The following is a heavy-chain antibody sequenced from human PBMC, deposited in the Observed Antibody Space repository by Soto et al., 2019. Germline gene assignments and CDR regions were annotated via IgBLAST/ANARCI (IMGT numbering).Heavy chain of an antibody. Sequence: QLQLQESGPGLVKPSETLSLTCTVTGGSISRSHHFWGLIRQPPGKGLELIGSIFYSGTTYNNPSLNSRLTLSVDSSKNQFSLKLNSVTAADTAVYYCARYYGDYKNYFDYWGQGTLVTVSS. CDR1: GGSISRSHHF. D-gene: IGHD4-17*01. CDR2: IFYSGTT. J-gene: IGHJ4*02. V-gene: IGHV4-39*01. CDR3: ARYYGDYKNYFDY.